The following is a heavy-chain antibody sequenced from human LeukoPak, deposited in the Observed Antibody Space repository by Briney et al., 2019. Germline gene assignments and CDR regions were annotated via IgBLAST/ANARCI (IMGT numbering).Heavy chain of an antibody. Sequence: ASVKVSCKASGYTFTSSDINWVRQATGQGLEGMGWMNPNSGNTGYAQKLQGRVTLTRDTSISTAYMELTSLRSEDTAVYYCARTLSRLNHYGDSAADSWGQGTLVTVSS. J-gene: IGHJ4*02. CDR3: ARTLSRLNHYGDSAADS. D-gene: IGHD4-17*01. CDR2: MNPNSGNT. V-gene: IGHV1-8*01. CDR1: GYTFTSSD.